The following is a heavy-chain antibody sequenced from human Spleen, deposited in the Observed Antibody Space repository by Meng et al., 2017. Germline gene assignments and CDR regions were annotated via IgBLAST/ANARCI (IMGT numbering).Heavy chain of an antibody. J-gene: IGHJ4*02. CDR1: GGSFSSYA. D-gene: IGHD5-24*01. CDR2: IIPMLGTA. Sequence: QVQLVQSGAEVTKPGSSVKVSCKASGGSFSSYAFSWVRQAPGQGLEWMGGIIPMLGTANYAQKFQGRVRITADKSTSTAYMELSSLRSEDTAVYYCARDAHLEEMAMDYWGQGTLVTVSS. V-gene: IGHV1-69*06. CDR3: ARDAHLEEMAMDY.